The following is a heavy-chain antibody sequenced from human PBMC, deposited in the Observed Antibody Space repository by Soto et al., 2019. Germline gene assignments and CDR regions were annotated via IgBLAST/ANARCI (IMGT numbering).Heavy chain of an antibody. J-gene: IGHJ4*02. D-gene: IGHD2-15*01. Sequence: PSETLSLTCTVSGGSISSYYWSWIRQPPGKGLEWIGYIYYSGSTNYNPSLKSRVTISVDTSKNQFSLKLSSVTAADTAVYYCAGGDARVVAAIDYWGQGPLVTVSS. V-gene: IGHV4-59*01. CDR2: IYYSGST. CDR1: GGSISSYY. CDR3: AGGDARVVAAIDY.